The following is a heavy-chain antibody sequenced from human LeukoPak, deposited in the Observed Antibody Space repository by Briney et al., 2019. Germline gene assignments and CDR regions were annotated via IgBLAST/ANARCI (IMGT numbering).Heavy chain of an antibody. CDR3: ARDIVVY. Sequence: GGSLRLSCAASGFTFSSYGMHWVRQAPGKGLEWVAFIRYDGSNKYYADSVKGRFTISRDNAKNSLYLQMNSLRAEDTAVYYCARDIVVYWGQGTLVTVSS. D-gene: IGHD2-21*01. CDR2: IRYDGSNK. J-gene: IGHJ4*02. CDR1: GFTFSSYG. V-gene: IGHV3-30*02.